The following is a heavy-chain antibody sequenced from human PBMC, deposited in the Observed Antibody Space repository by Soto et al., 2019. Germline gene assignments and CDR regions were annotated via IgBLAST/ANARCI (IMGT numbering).Heavy chain of an antibody. CDR1: GASVRSADYY. D-gene: IGHD3-10*01. J-gene: IGHJ5*02. CDR2: IDHSGST. CDR3: AGGGGLLWLPALDP. Sequence: SETLSLTCTVSGASVRSADYYWSWIRQSPEKGLEWIGYIDHSGSTYFNPSLRSRLTMSIGTSKNQFSLNLNSVTAADTAVYYCAGGGGLLWLPALDPWGQGALVTVS. V-gene: IGHV4-30-4*01.